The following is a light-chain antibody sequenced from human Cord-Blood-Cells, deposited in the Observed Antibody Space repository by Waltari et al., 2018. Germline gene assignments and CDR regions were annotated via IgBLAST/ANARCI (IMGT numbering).Light chain of an antibody. CDR1: QSVSSN. V-gene: IGKV3-15*01. J-gene: IGKJ3*01. CDR2: GAS. Sequence: EIVMTQSPATLSVSPGERATLSCSASQSVSSNLAWYQQKPGQAPRLLIYGASTRATGIPARFSGSGSGTEFTLTISSLQSEDFAVYYCQQYNNWPLTFGPGTKVDIK. CDR3: QQYNNWPLT.